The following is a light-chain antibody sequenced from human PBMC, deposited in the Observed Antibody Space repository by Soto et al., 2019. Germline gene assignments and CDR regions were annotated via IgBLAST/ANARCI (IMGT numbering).Light chain of an antibody. J-gene: IGLJ3*02. V-gene: IGLV2-23*01. CDR1: SSDVGSYNL. CDR2: EGS. CDR3: CSYAGSSTWV. Sequence: QSALTQPASVSGSPGQSITISCTGTSSDVGSYNLVSWYQQHPGKAPKLMIYEGSKRPSGVSNRFSGSKSGNTASLTISGLHAEDEAEYYCCSYAGSSTWVFGGGTKLTVL.